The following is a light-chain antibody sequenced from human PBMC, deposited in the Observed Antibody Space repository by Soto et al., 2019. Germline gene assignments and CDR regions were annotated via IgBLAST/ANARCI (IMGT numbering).Light chain of an antibody. J-gene: IGKJ4*01. CDR2: ATS. CDR3: QQADSFPLT. V-gene: IGKV1D-12*01. Sequence: DIQMTQSPSSVSASVGDRVFITCRASQDINNWLAWYQQKPGKAPKLLIYATSRLHSGVPSRFSGSASGTDFTLTISSLQPEDFATYYCQQADSFPLTFGGGTKVEIK. CDR1: QDINNW.